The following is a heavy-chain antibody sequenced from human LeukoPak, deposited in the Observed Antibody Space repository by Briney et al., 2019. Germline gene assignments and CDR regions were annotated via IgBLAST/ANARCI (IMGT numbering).Heavy chain of an antibody. Sequence: GGSLRLSCAASGFTSSNYGMHWVRQAPGKGLEWVAFIRYDGSNKYFADSLKGRFTISRDNSKNTLYLQMNSLRAEDTAIYYCAKNGDRGAYCSGGSCYPYYYYYMDVWGKGTTVTISS. CDR3: AKNGDRGAYCSGGSCYPYYYYYMDV. CDR2: IRYDGSNK. V-gene: IGHV3-30*02. D-gene: IGHD2-15*01. J-gene: IGHJ6*03. CDR1: GFTSSNYG.